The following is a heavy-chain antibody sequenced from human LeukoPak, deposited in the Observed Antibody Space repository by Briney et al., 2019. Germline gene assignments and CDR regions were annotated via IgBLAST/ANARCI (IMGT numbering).Heavy chain of an antibody. D-gene: IGHD5-18*01. J-gene: IGHJ4*02. CDR2: ISGSGGST. Sequence: GGSLRLSCAASGFTFSSYSMNWVRQAPGKGLEWVSAISGSGGSTYYADSVKGRFTISRDNSKNTLYLQMNSLRAEDTAVYYCAKDLVQLWLLAPFDYWGQGTLVTVSS. CDR3: AKDLVQLWLLAPFDY. CDR1: GFTFSSYS. V-gene: IGHV3-23*01.